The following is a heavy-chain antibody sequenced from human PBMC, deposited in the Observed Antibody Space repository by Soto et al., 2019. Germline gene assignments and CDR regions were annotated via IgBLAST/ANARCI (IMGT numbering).Heavy chain of an antibody. CDR3: AKVIGVDLYCSGGSCYPTDY. V-gene: IGHV3-23*01. CDR2: ISGSGGST. CDR1: GFTFSSYA. D-gene: IGHD2-15*01. Sequence: GGSLRLSCAASGFTFSSYAMSWVRQAPGKGLEWVSAISGSGGSTYYADSVKGRFTIFRDNSKNTLYLQMNSLRAEDTAVYYCAKVIGVDLYCSGGSCYPTDYWGQGTLVTVSS. J-gene: IGHJ4*02.